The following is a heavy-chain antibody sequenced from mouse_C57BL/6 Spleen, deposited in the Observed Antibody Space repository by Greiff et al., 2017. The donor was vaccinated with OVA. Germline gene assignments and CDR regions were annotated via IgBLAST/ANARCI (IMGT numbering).Heavy chain of an antibody. J-gene: IGHJ2*01. CDR1: GYSFTGYY. Sequence: EVKVVESGPELVKPGASVKISCKASGYSFTGYYMNWVKQSPEKSLEWIGEINPSTGGTTYNQKFKAKATLTVDKSSSTAYMQLKSLTSEDSAVYYCARDYGSTHFDYWGQGTTLTVSS. CDR2: INPSTGGT. V-gene: IGHV1-42*01. D-gene: IGHD1-1*01. CDR3: ARDYGSTHFDY.